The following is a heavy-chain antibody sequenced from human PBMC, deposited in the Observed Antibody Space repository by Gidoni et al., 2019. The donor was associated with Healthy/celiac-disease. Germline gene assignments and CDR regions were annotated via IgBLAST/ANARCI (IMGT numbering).Heavy chain of an antibody. J-gene: IGHJ4*02. CDR3: ARGHWNGVFGY. D-gene: IGHD1-1*01. CDR2: INHSGST. V-gene: IGHV4-34*01. CDR1: GGSFSGYY. Sequence: QVQLQQWGAGLLKPSETLSLTCAVYGGSFSGYYWSWIRQPPGKGLEWIGEINHSGSTNYNPSLKSRVTISVDTSKNQFSLKLSSVTAADTAVYYCARGHWNGVFGYWGQGTLVTVSS.